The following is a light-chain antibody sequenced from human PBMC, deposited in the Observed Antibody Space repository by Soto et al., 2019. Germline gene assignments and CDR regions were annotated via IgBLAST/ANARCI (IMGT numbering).Light chain of an antibody. V-gene: IGKV3-15*01. J-gene: IGKJ1*01. CDR3: QQYFEVTTRT. CDR1: ETFXTN. Sequence: TKYAAPLSVTPGERATLSCRASETFXTNLDWYKWKPGQAPRILISDPSTRAAGISERFRGSGSGREFTLIITSLLSAASLRYYCQQYFEVTTRTLGQGTNVDIK. CDR2: DPS.